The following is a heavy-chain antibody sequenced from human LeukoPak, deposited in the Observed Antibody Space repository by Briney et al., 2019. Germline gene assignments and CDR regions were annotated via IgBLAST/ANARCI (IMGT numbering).Heavy chain of an antibody. Sequence: PSETLSLTCGVYGGSFSGYYWSWIRQPPGKGLEWIGEINDSGSTNYNPSLKSRATISADTSKNQFSLNLSSVTAADTAVYYCATLLWFGELLPSHHGYYMDVWGKGTTVTVSS. CDR2: INDSGST. D-gene: IGHD3-10*01. CDR1: GGSFSGYY. CDR3: ATLLWFGELLPSHHGYYMDV. V-gene: IGHV4-34*01. J-gene: IGHJ6*03.